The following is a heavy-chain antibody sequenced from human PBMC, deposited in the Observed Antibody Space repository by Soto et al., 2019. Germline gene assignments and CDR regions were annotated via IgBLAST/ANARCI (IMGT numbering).Heavy chain of an antibody. D-gene: IGHD3-3*01. J-gene: IGHJ6*02. CDR1: GYTFTGYN. CDR3: ARGGNQTASHYDFWSGYSHYYYGMDD. V-gene: IGHV1-2*02. Sequence: SVKVCFEASGYTFTGYNMYWVRPAPGQGLEFMGWSNHNSGGTNYAQKFQGRVTMTRDTSISTAYMELSRLRSDDTAVYYCARGGNQTASHYDFWSGYSHYYYGMDDWGQGTTVTVSS. CDR2: SNHNSGGT.